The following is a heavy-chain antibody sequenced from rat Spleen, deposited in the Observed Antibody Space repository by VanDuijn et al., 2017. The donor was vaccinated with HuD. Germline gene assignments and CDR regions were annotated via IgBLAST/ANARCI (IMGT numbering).Heavy chain of an antibody. CDR3: ARVGRSRLQGFAN. CDR2: ISYDGSGT. D-gene: IGHD1-1*01. J-gene: IGHJ3*01. CDR1: GFTFSDYN. Sequence: EVQLVESGGGLVQPGRSLKLSCAASGFTFSDYNMAWVRQAPKKGLEWVATISYDGSGTYYRDSVKGRFTISRDNARSTLYLQMDSLRSEDSATYYCARVGRSRLQGFANWGQGTLVTVSS. V-gene: IGHV5-7*01.